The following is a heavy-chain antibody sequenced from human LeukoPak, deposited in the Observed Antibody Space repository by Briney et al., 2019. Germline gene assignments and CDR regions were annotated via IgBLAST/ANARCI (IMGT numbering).Heavy chain of an antibody. CDR1: GYTFTSYG. V-gene: IGHV1-18*01. CDR3: ARTDSNYGFDYYYYMDV. Sequence: GASVKVSCKASGYTFTSYGISWVRQAPGQGLEWMGWISAYNGNTNYAQKLQGRVTMTTDTSTSTAYMELRSLRSDDTAAYYCARTDSNYGFDYYYYMDVWGKGTTVTVSS. CDR2: ISAYNGNT. J-gene: IGHJ6*03. D-gene: IGHD4-11*01.